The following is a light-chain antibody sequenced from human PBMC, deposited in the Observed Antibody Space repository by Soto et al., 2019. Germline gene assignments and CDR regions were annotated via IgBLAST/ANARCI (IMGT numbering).Light chain of an antibody. CDR3: SSYTSTNHVV. V-gene: IGLV2-8*01. CDR1: SSDVGRYNH. J-gene: IGLJ2*01. Sequence: QSALTQPPSASGSPGQSVTISCTGTSSDVGRYNHVSWYQQHPGKAPKLMIFDVNKRPSGVPDRFSGSKSGNTASLTISGLQAEDETDYYCSSYTSTNHVVFGGGTKLTVL. CDR2: DVN.